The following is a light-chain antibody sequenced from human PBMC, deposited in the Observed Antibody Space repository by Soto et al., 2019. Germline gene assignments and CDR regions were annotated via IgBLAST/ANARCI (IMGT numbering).Light chain of an antibody. V-gene: IGKV3-20*01. CDR1: QSVSSY. CDR2: GAS. Sequence: MVMTQSPASLSVYPGERATLSCRASQSVSSYLAWYQQKPGQAPRLLIYGASSRATGIPDRFSGSGSGTDVTLTISRLEPEEDSVYYCQQYSSTTTWTFGQGTKVDIK. CDR3: QQYSSTTTWT. J-gene: IGKJ1*01.